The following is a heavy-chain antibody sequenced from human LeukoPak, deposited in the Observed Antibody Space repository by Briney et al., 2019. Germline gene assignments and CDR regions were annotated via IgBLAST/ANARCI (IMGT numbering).Heavy chain of an antibody. V-gene: IGHV3-13*01. J-gene: IGHJ3*02. CDR3: ARDGSGSSERRDAFDI. D-gene: IGHD1-26*01. Sequence: GGSLRLSCAASGFTFSSYDMHWVRQATGKGLEWVSAIGTAGDTYYPGSVKGRFTISRENAKNSLYLQMNSLRAGDTAVYYCARDGSGSSERRDAFDIWGQGTMVTVSS. CDR2: IGTAGDT. CDR1: GFTFSSYD.